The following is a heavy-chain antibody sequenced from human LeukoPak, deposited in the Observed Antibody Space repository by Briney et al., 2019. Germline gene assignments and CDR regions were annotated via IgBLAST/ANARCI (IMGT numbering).Heavy chain of an antibody. D-gene: IGHD3-10*01. J-gene: IGHJ4*02. CDR3: ASSRDSWFGGLDPRGAFDY. Sequence: PLASVKVPCNASGYTFTGYYMHWVRQAPGQGLEWMGWINPNSGGTNYAQKFQGRVTMTRDTSISTAYMELSRLRSDDTAVYYCASSRDSWFGGLDPRGAFDYWGQGTLVTVSS. CDR1: GYTFTGYY. V-gene: IGHV1-2*02. CDR2: INPNSGGT.